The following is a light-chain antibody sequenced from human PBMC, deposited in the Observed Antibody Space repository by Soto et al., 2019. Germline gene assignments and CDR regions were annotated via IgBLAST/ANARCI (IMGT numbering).Light chain of an antibody. Sequence: QLVLTQPPSASGTPGQRVTISCSGSSSNIGSNTVNWYQQLPGTAPKLLIYSNNQRPSGVPDRFSGSQSGTSASLAISGLQSEDEADYYCAAWDDSLNYVVFGGGTKVTVL. J-gene: IGLJ2*01. CDR1: SSNIGSNT. CDR3: AAWDDSLNYVV. CDR2: SNN. V-gene: IGLV1-44*01.